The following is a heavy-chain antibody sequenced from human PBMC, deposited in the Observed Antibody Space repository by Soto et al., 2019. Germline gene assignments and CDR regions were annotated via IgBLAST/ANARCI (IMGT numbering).Heavy chain of an antibody. CDR2: ISAYNGNT. J-gene: IGHJ4*02. CDR1: GYTFTSYG. CDR3: GWFGTDEPVVALDY. D-gene: IGHD2-15*01. V-gene: IGHV1-18*04. Sequence: ASEKVSCKASGYTFTSYGISWVRQAPGQGLEWMGWISAYNGNTNYAQKLQGRVTMTTDTSTSTAYMELRSLRSDDTAVYYCGWFGTDEPVVALDYWGQGILVTVSS.